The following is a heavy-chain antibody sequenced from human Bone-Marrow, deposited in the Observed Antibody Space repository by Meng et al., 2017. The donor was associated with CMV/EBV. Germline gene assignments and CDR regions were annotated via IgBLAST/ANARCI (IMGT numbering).Heavy chain of an antibody. D-gene: IGHD2-2*02. Sequence: GGSLRLSCAASGFTFSSYWMHWVRQAPGKGLVWVSRINSDGSSTSYADSVKGRFTISRDNAKNTLYLQMNSLRAEDTAVYYCARVYCSSTSCYKSPYGMAVWGQGSTVTVYS. CDR2: INSDGSST. CDR1: GFTFSSYW. J-gene: IGHJ6*02. V-gene: IGHV3-74*01. CDR3: ARVYCSSTSCYKSPYGMAV.